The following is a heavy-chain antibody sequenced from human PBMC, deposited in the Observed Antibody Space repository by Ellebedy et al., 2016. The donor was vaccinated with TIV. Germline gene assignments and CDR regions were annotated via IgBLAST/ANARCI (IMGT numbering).Heavy chain of an antibody. D-gene: IGHD1-26*01. CDR2: IKQDGSEI. J-gene: IGHJ4*02. CDR1: GFTFSSYW. V-gene: IGHV3-7*01. Sequence: GESLKISXAASGFTFSSYWMHWVRQAPGKGLAWVANIKQDGSEIYYVDSVKGRFTISRDNAKNSLYLQMNSLRAEDTAVYYCVRDKIVGATIFDYWGQGTLVTVSS. CDR3: VRDKIVGATIFDY.